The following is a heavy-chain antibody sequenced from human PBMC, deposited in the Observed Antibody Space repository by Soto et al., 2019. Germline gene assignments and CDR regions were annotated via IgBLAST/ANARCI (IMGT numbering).Heavy chain of an antibody. J-gene: IGHJ6*02. D-gene: IGHD5-18*01. CDR1: GFTFSSYW. CDR3: GYSYGGNV. CDR2: INTDGSST. Sequence: EVQLVESGGGLVQPGGSLRLSCAASGFTFSSYWMHWVRQAPGKGLVWVSFINTDGSSTTYADSVKGRFTISRDNAKNTLHLQMNSLRAEDTAEYYCGYSYGGNVWGQGTTVTVSS. V-gene: IGHV3-74*01.